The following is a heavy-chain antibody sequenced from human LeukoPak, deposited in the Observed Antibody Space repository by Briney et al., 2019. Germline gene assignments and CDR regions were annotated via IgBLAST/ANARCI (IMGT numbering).Heavy chain of an antibody. Sequence: ASVTVSCKASGYTFTGYYMHWVRQAPGQGLEWMGWINPNSGGTNYAQKFQGRVTMTRGTSISTAYMELSRLRSDDTAVYYCARPYCSGGSCSYWFDPWGQGTLVTVSS. J-gene: IGHJ5*02. CDR3: ARPYCSGGSCSYWFDP. D-gene: IGHD2-15*01. CDR2: INPNSGGT. V-gene: IGHV1-2*02. CDR1: GYTFTGYY.